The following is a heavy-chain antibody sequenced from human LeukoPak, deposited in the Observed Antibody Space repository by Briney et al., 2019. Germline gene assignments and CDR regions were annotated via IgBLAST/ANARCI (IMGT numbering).Heavy chain of an antibody. V-gene: IGHV4-34*01. CDR2: INHSGST. CDR3: ARVRSYYYDSSGYYPDAFDV. Sequence: SETLSLTCAVYGGSFSGYYWSCIRQPPGKGLEWIGEINHSGSTNYNLSLKSRVTISVDTSKNQFSLKLSSVTAADTAVYYCARVRSYYYDSSGYYPDAFDVWGQGTVVTVSS. D-gene: IGHD3-22*01. J-gene: IGHJ3*01. CDR1: GGSFSGYY.